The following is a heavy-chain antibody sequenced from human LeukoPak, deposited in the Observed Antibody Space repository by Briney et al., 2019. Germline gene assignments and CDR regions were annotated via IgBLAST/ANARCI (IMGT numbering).Heavy chain of an antibody. CDR3: ARGTYYYGSGSSNWFDP. CDR1: GYIFTSYD. V-gene: IGHV1-8*01. CDR2: MNPNSGNT. D-gene: IGHD3-10*01. J-gene: IGHJ5*02. Sequence: ASVKVSCKASGYIFTSYDINWVRQATGQGLEWMGWMNPNSGNTGYAQKFQGRDTMTRNTFISTAYMELSSLRSEDTAVYYCARGTYYYGSGSSNWFDPWGQGTLVTVSS.